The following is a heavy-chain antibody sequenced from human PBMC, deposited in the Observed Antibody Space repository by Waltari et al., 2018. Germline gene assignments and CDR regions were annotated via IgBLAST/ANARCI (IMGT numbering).Heavy chain of an antibody. V-gene: IGHV3-30*18. CDR2: ISSDGNFK. CDR1: GFTFRNDG. Sequence: QVQLVESGGGVVQPGKSRRLACEASGFTFRNDGFHWVRQAPGKALDWVAVISSDGNFKYHADSVKGRFTISRDNSRNTLYLQMDSLTIEDTGVYFCAKEKRNVGVDYWGQGILVTVSS. CDR3: AKEKRNVGVDY. D-gene: IGHD3-10*02. J-gene: IGHJ4*02.